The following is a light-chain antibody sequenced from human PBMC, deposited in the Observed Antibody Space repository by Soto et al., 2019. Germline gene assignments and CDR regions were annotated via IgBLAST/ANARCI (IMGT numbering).Light chain of an antibody. Sequence: EIVLTQSPATLSSSPGERATLSCRASQTVSSKLAWYQHKPGQAPRLLIYDTSNRATGIPARFSGSGSGTDFTLTISSLEPEDFAVYYCHQRKIWPRTFGHGTKVEIK. CDR2: DTS. CDR1: QTVSSK. V-gene: IGKV3-11*01. J-gene: IGKJ1*01. CDR3: HQRKIWPRT.